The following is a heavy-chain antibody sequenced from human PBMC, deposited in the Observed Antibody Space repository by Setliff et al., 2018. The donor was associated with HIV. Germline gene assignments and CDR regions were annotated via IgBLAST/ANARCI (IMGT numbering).Heavy chain of an antibody. CDR1: GFTFSAYA. D-gene: IGHD5-12*01. Sequence: GGSLRLSCAASGFTFSAYAMTWVRRAPGKGLEWVASISRGSEDIYYADSIKGRFTISRDNAKYSLYLQMNNLRTEDTAVYYCVRDFKWLNWFFDLWGRGTLVTVSS. CDR3: VRDFKWLNWFFDL. J-gene: IGHJ2*01. V-gene: IGHV3-21*06. CDR2: ISRGSEDI.